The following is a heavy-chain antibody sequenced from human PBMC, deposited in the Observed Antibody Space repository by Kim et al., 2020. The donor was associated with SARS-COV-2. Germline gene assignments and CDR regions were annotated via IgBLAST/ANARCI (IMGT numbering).Heavy chain of an antibody. CDR1: GYTFTGYY. V-gene: IGHV1-2*02. CDR2: INPNSGGT. J-gene: IGHJ6*02. Sequence: ASVKVSCKASGYTFTGYYMHWVRQAPGQGLEWMGWINPNSGGTNYAQKFQGRVTMTRDTSISTAYMELSRLRSDDTAVYYCARVPKRAFSYYGMDVWGQGTTVTVSS. CDR3: ARVPKRAFSYYGMDV. D-gene: IGHD3-16*01.